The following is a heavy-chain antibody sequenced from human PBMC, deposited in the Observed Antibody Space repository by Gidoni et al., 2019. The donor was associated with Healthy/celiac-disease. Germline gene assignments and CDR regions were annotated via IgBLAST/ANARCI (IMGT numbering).Heavy chain of an antibody. CDR1: GFTFSSYS. V-gene: IGHV3-21*01. Sequence: EVQLVESGGGLVKPGGSLRLSCAASGFTFSSYSMNWVRQAPGKGLEWVSSISSSSSYIYYADSVKGRFTISRDNAKNSLYLQMNSLRAEDTAVYYCARDRDFGVVIMSHYYYGMDVWGQGTTVTVSS. CDR2: ISSSSSYI. CDR3: ARDRDFGVVIMSHYYYGMDV. J-gene: IGHJ6*02. D-gene: IGHD3-3*01.